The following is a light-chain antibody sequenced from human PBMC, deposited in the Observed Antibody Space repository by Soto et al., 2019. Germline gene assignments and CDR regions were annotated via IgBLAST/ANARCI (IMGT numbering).Light chain of an antibody. V-gene: IGKV3-11*01. CDR1: QSVSSN. Sequence: EIVLTQSPATLSLPPGERATLSCRASQSVSSNLAWYQQKPGQAPRLLIYDASNRATGIPARFSGSGSGTDFTLTISSLQPEDSATYYCLYDFKFPRTFAQGTKVDI. CDR2: DAS. CDR3: LYDFKFPRT. J-gene: IGKJ1*01.